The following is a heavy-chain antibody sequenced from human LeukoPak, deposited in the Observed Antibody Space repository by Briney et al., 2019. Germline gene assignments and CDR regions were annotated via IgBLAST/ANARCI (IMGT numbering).Heavy chain of an antibody. CDR1: GFNFSIYG. V-gene: IGHV3-30*02. CDR2: VRYDQSAT. D-gene: IGHD3-3*01. CDR3: VKDQGECPGSRCYLRFLEY. Sequence: GGSLRLSCAASGFNFSIYGMHWVRQAPGKGLEWVTFVRYDQSATVYTDSVQGRFAISRDNSKNTVYLQMNSLRVEDTALYFCVKDQGECPGSRCYLRFLEYWGQGTLVIVSS. J-gene: IGHJ4*02.